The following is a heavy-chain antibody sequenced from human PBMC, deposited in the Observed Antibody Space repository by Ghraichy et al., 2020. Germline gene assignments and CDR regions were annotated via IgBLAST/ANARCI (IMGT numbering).Heavy chain of an antibody. D-gene: IGHD3-22*01. CDR1: GFTFSSYS. CDR3: ARDASITMIVVVLDI. J-gene: IGHJ3*02. CDR2: ISSSSSTI. Sequence: GESLNISCAASGFTFSSYSMNWVRQAPGKGLEWVSYISSSSSTIYYADSVKGRFTISRDNAKNSLYLQMNSLRDEDTAVYYCARDASITMIVVVLDIWGQGTMVTVSS. V-gene: IGHV3-48*02.